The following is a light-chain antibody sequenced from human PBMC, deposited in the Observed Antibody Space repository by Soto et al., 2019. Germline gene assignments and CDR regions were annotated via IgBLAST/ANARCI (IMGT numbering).Light chain of an antibody. Sequence: QSALTQPASVSGSPGQSITSSCTGTSSDVGGYNYVSWYQQHPGKAPKLMIYDVSNRPSGVSNRFSGSKSGNTASLTISGLQAEDEADYYCSSYTSSSTLHWVFGGGTKLTVL. CDR3: SSYTSSSTLHWV. CDR2: DVS. CDR1: SSDVGGYNY. J-gene: IGLJ3*02. V-gene: IGLV2-14*01.